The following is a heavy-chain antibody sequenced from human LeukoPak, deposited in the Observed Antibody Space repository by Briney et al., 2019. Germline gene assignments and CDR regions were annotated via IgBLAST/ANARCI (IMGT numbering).Heavy chain of an antibody. D-gene: IGHD3-10*01. J-gene: IGHJ4*02. CDR2: IVVGSGNT. CDR1: GFTFTSSA. Sequence: GTSVKVSCKASGFTFTSSAMQWVRQARGQRLEWIGWIVVGSGNTNYAQKFQERVTITRDMSTSTAYMELSRLRSDDTAVYYCARSKIGSAEIDYWGQGTLVTVSS. CDR3: ARSKIGSAEIDY. V-gene: IGHV1-58*02.